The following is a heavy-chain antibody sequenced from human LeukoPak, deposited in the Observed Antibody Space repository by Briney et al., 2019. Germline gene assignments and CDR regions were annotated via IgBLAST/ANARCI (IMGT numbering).Heavy chain of an antibody. CDR3: AKSAKVCSSTSCYGDY. CDR2: ISGGGGDT. Sequence: GGSLRLSCAASGFTLMTYAMSWVRQAPGKGLEWVSSISGGGGDTYYADSVKGRFTISRDNSKNTLYLQMSGLRADDTAVYYCAKSAKVCSSTSCYGDYWGQGTLVTVSS. D-gene: IGHD2-2*01. V-gene: IGHV3-23*01. J-gene: IGHJ4*02. CDR1: GFTLMTYA.